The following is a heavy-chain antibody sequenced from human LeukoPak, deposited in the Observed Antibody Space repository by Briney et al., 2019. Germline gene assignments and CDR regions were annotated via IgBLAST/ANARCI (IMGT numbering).Heavy chain of an antibody. V-gene: IGHV3-30*02. CDR3: AKESADGNHSEAPKY. Sequence: GGSLRLSCAASGFVFSDYGMHWVRQAPGKGLEWVAFVRYNGSNEYYADSVKGRFTISRDNSKNTLYLQMNSLRVEDTAVYSCAKESADGNHSEAPKYWGLGSLGAVSP. D-gene: IGHD5-24*01. CDR2: VRYNGSNE. J-gene: IGHJ4*02. CDR1: GFVFSDYG.